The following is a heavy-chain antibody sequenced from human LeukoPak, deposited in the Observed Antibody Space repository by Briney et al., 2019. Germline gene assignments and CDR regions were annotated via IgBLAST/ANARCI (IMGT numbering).Heavy chain of an antibody. CDR1: GFTFSSYA. CDR3: AKVDRDYAGNSLYYCYGMDV. CDR2: ISGSGGST. J-gene: IGHJ6*02. D-gene: IGHD4-23*01. Sequence: PGGSLRLSCAASGFTFSSYAMSWVRQAPGKGLEWVSTISGSGGSTYYADSVKGRFTISRDNSKNTLYLQMNSLRAEDTAVYYCAKVDRDYAGNSLYYCYGMDVWGQGTTVTVSS. V-gene: IGHV3-23*01.